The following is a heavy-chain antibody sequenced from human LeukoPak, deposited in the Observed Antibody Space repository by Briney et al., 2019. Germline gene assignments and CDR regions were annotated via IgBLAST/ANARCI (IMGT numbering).Heavy chain of an antibody. CDR1: GGSISSYY. D-gene: IGHD6-19*01. Sequence: SETLSLTCTVSGGSISSYYWSWIRQPPGKGLEWIGYIYYSGSTNYNPSLKSRVTISGDTSKNQFSLKLRSVTAADTAVYYCAREGQSRWGSGWSYYYYYYMDVWGKGTTVTVSS. J-gene: IGHJ6*03. CDR3: AREGQSRWGSGWSYYYYYYMDV. V-gene: IGHV4-59*01. CDR2: IYYSGST.